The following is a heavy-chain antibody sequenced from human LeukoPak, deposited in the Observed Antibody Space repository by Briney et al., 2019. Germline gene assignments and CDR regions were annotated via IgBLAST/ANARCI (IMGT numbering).Heavy chain of an antibody. CDR3: AREFRYCSSTSCLPYYYMDV. CDR1: GYTFTSYD. CDR2: MNPNSGNT. Sequence: ASVKVSCKASGYTFTSYDINWVRQATGQGLEWMGWMNPNSGNTGYAQKFQGRVTITRNTSISTAYMELSSLRSEDTAVYYCAREFRYCSSTSCLPYYYMDVWGKGTTVTVSS. D-gene: IGHD2-2*01. V-gene: IGHV1-8*03. J-gene: IGHJ6*03.